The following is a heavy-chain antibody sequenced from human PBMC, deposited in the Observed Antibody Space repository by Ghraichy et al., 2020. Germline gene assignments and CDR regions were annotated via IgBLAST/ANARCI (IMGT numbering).Heavy chain of an antibody. D-gene: IGHD2-15*01. V-gene: IGHV4-31*03. CDR2: IYYSGST. J-gene: IGHJ4*02. Sequence: SETLSLTCTVSGGSISSGGYYWSWIRQHPGKGLEWIGYIYYSGSTYYNPSLKSRVTISVDTSKNQFSLKLSSVTAADTAVYYCARGRCSGGSCYFTGSEFDYWGQGTLVTVSS. CDR3: ARGRCSGGSCYFTGSEFDY. CDR1: GGSISSGGYY.